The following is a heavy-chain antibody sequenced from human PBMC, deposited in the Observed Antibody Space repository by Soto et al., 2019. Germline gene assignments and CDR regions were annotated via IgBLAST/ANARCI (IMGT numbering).Heavy chain of an antibody. CDR2: IYYSGST. CDR1: GGSISSGGYY. D-gene: IGHD3-9*01. CDR3: ARLNYDILTGDYAFFDY. Sequence: SETLSLTCTVSGGSISSGGYYWSWIRQHPGKGLEWIGYIYYSGSTYYNPSLKSRVTISVDTSKNQFSLKLSSVTAADTAVYYCARLNYDILTGDYAFFDYWGQGTLVTVSS. J-gene: IGHJ4*02. V-gene: IGHV4-31*03.